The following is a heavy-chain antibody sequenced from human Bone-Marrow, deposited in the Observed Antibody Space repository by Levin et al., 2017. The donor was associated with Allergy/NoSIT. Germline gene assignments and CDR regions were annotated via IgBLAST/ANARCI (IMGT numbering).Heavy chain of an antibody. D-gene: IGHD2-2*01. Sequence: GESLKISCAASGFTFSSYGMHWVRQAPGKGLEWVAVISYDGSNKYYADSVKGRFTISRDNSKNTLYLQMNSLRAEDTAVYYCAKDEVVVVPAARRYYYYGMDVWGQGTTVTVSS. CDR2: ISYDGSNK. J-gene: IGHJ6*02. CDR3: AKDEVVVVPAARRYYYYGMDV. V-gene: IGHV3-30*18. CDR1: GFTFSSYG.